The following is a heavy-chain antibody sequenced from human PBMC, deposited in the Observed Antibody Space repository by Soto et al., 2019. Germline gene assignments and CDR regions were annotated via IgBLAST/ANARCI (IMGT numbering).Heavy chain of an antibody. J-gene: IGHJ5*02. V-gene: IGHV3-48*02. CDR2: ISSSSSTI. CDR3: AREGGVLNWFDP. Sequence: EVQLVESGGGLVQPGGSLRLSCAASGFTFSSYSMNWVRQAPGQGLEWVSYISSSSSTIYYADSVKGRFTISIDNAKNSLYLQMNSRRDEDTAVYYCAREGGVLNWFDPWGQGTLVTVSS. CDR1: GFTFSSYS. D-gene: IGHD3-16*01.